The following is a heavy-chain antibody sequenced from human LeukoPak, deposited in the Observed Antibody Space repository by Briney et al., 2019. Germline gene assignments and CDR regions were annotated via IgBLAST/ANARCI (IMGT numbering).Heavy chain of an antibody. D-gene: IGHD3-22*01. J-gene: IGHJ3*02. CDR1: RGSFTAYY. CDR2: INHSGST. CDR3: ASRDSSSYHYAAFDI. V-gene: IGHV4-34*01. Sequence: SETLSLTCAVYRGSFTAYYWSWVRQSPGKELEWIGEINHSGSTAYNPSLQSRVTMSVDTSKNQLSLRLNSVTAADTAVYYCASRDSSSYHYAAFDIWGQGTMVIVSP.